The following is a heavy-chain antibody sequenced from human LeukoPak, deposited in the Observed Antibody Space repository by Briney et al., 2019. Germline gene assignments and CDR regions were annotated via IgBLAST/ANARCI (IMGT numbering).Heavy chain of an antibody. CDR1: GFTFSSYA. CDR2: ISSNGGST. D-gene: IGHD3-10*01. J-gene: IGHJ4*02. CDR3: ARDGRRITMVRGVSLYDY. Sequence: GGSLRLSCAASGFTFSSYAMHWVRQAPGKGLEYVSAISSNGGSTYYANSVKGRFTISRDNSKNTLYLQMGSLRAEDMAVYYCARDGRRITMVRGVSLYDYWGRGTLVTVSS. V-gene: IGHV3-64*01.